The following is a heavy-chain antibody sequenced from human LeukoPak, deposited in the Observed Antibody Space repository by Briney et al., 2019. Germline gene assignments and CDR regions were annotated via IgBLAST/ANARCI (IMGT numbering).Heavy chain of an antibody. J-gene: IGHJ4*02. V-gene: IGHV3-11*01. CDR3: VRSSSYGAGGEY. Sequence: GGSLRLSCAASGFTFSNYYMSWIRQAPGKGLEWISYISSSGTTVYYADSVKGRFTISRDNAKNSLYLEMNSLRADDTAVYYCVRSSSYGAGGEYWGRGTLVTVSS. CDR2: ISSSGTTV. CDR1: GFTFSNYY. D-gene: IGHD3-10*01.